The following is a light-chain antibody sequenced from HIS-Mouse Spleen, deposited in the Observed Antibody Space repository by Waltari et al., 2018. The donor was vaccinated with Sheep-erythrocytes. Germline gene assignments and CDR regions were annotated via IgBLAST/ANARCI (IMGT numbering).Light chain of an antibody. Sequence: DIQMTQSPSSVSASVGDRVTITCRASQVISSWLALYQQNPGKAPKLLIYAASSLQIRVPSRFSGSGSVTDFTLTISSLQPEDFATYYCQQANSFPITFGQGTRLEIK. V-gene: IGKV1-12*01. J-gene: IGKJ5*01. CDR3: QQANSFPIT. CDR2: AAS. CDR1: QVISSW.